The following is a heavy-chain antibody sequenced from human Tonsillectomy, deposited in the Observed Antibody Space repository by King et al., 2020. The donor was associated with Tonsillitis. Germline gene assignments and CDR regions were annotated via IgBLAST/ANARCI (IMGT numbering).Heavy chain of an antibody. CDR1: GFTFSSYG. CDR2: IWYDGNKK. CDR3: ARDLQTYYGMCV. D-gene: IGHD4-11*01. V-gene: IGHV3-33*01. Sequence: VQLVQSGGDVVQPGRSLRLSCAASGFTFSSYGMHWVRQAPGKGLEWVAVIWYDGNKKYYADSVKGRFTISRDNSKNTLYLQMNSLRAEDTAVYYCARDLQTYYGMCVWGQGTTVSVSS. J-gene: IGHJ6*02.